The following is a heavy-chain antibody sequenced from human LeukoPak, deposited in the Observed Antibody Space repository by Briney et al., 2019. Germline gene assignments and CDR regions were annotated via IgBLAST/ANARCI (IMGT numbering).Heavy chain of an antibody. CDR1: GFTFDDYA. Sequence: PGRSLRLSCAASGFTFDDYAMHWVRHAPGKGLEWVSGISYNSDTIAYADSVKGRFTISRDNAKNSLYLQMNSLRAEDTALYYCAKDYCGGDCYPGWYFDLWGRGTLVTVSS. J-gene: IGHJ2*01. CDR3: AKDYCGGDCYPGWYFDL. V-gene: IGHV3-9*01. CDR2: ISYNSDTI. D-gene: IGHD2-21*02.